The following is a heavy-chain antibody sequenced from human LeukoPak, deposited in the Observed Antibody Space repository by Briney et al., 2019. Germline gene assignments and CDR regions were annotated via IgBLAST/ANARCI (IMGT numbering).Heavy chain of an antibody. CDR1: GYTFTGYY. CDR2: INPNSGGT. CDR3: ARDRGDWNYPYYYYYGMDV. Sequence: ASVKVSCKASGYTFTGYYMHWVRQAPGQGLEWMGRINPNSGGTNYAQKFQGGVTMTRDTSISTAYMELSRLRSDDTAVYYCARDRGDWNYPYYYYYGMDVWGQGTTVTVSS. D-gene: IGHD1-7*01. J-gene: IGHJ6*02. V-gene: IGHV1-2*06.